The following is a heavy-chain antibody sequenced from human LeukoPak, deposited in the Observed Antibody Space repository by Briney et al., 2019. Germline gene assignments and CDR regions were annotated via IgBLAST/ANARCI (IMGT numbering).Heavy chain of an antibody. Sequence: GESLKISCKGSGYSFTSYWIGWARQMPGKGLEWMGIIYPGDSDTRYSPSFQGQVTISADKSISTAYLQWSSLKASDTAMYYCTRSVASSGWTPGVWGQGTLVTVSS. CDR3: TRSVASSGWTPGV. CDR2: IYPGDSDT. D-gene: IGHD6-19*01. V-gene: IGHV5-51*01. CDR1: GYSFTSYW. J-gene: IGHJ4*02.